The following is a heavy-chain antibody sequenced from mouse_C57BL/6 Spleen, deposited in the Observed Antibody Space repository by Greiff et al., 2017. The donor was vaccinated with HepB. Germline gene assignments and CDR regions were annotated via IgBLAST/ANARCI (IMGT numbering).Heavy chain of an antibody. V-gene: IGHV1-81*01. Sequence: VQLQESGAELARPGASVKLSCKASGYTFTSYGISWVKQRTGQGLEWIGEIYPRSGNTYYNEKFKGKATLTADKSSSTAYMELRSLTSEDSAVYFCARRLTGTFDDWGQGTTLTVSS. CDR1: GYTFTSYG. CDR2: IYPRSGNT. CDR3: ARRLTGTFDD. J-gene: IGHJ2*01. D-gene: IGHD4-1*01.